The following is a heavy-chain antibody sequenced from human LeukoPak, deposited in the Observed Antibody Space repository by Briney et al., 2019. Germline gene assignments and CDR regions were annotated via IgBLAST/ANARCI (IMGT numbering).Heavy chain of an antibody. D-gene: IGHD3-10*01. CDR2: IYYSGST. CDR1: GGSISIGDYY. Sequence: SGTLSLTCTVSGGSISIGDYYWGWIRQPPGKGLEWTGYIYYSGSTYYNPSLKSRVTISVDTSKNQFSLKLSSVTAADTAAYYCASTYGPGTGYGMDVWGQGTTVTASS. V-gene: IGHV4-30-4*01. J-gene: IGHJ6*02. CDR3: ASTYGPGTGYGMDV.